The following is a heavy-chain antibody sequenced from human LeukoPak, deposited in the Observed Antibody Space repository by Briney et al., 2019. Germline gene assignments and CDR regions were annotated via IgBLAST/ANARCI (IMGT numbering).Heavy chain of an antibody. D-gene: IGHD2-15*01. V-gene: IGHV3-15*01. CDR3: TKVRDISCFSLDY. CDR2: IKSQGSGGTT. J-gene: IGHJ4*02. CDR1: GFTLSNAW. Sequence: GGSLRLSCAASGFTLSNAWMTWVRQAPGKGLEWVGRIKSQGSGGTTDYAAPVKDKFIISREESKNTLYLQMNSLKSEEKAVYYCTKVRDISCFSLDYWGQGTLVTVSS.